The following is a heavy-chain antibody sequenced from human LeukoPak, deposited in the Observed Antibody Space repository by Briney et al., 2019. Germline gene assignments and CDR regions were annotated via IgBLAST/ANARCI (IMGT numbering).Heavy chain of an antibody. D-gene: IGHD3-10*01. V-gene: IGHV4-34*01. CDR3: ARGIGYYGSGSYWNRYSQH. CDR1: GGSFSGYY. J-gene: IGHJ1*01. Sequence: KPSETLSLTCAVYGGSFSGYYWSWIRQPPGKGLEWIGEINHSGSTNYNPSLKSRVTISVDTSKNQFSLKLSSVTAADTAVYYCARGIGYYGSGSYWNRYSQHWSQGTKDTVVS. CDR2: INHSGST.